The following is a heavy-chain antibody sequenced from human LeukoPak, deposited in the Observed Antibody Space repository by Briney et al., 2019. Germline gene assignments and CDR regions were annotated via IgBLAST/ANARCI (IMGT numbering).Heavy chain of an antibody. D-gene: IGHD2-21*02. CDR3: AREKVVVTAIDAFDI. Sequence: ASVKVSCKASGYTFTSYYMHWVRQAPGQGLEWMGIINPSGGSTSYAQKFQGRVTMTRDMSTSTVYMELSSLRSEDTAVYYCAREKVVVTAIDAFDIWGQGTMVTVSS. CDR1: GYTFTSYY. V-gene: IGHV1-46*01. CDR2: INPSGGST. J-gene: IGHJ3*02.